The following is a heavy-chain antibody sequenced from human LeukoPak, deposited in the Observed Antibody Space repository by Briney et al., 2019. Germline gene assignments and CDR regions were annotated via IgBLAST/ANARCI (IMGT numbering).Heavy chain of an antibody. CDR1: GGSISSGDYY. D-gene: IGHD6-19*01. CDR3: ARHFLSGWYLSDYYYMDV. Sequence: SQTLSLTCTVSGGSISSGDYYWSWIRQPPGKGLEWIGYIYYSGSTYYNPSLKSRVTISVDTSKNQFSLKLSSVTAADTAVYYCARHFLSGWYLSDYYYMDVWGKGTTVTVSS. V-gene: IGHV4-30-4*08. CDR2: IYYSGST. J-gene: IGHJ6*03.